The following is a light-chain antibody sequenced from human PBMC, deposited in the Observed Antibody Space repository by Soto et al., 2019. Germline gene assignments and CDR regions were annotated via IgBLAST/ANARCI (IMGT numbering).Light chain of an antibody. V-gene: IGKV1-8*01. CDR1: QGISSY. J-gene: IGKJ1*01. CDR3: QQYYSYPLT. CDR2: AAS. Sequence: AIRMTQAPSSFSASTGDRVTITCRASQGISSYLAWYQQKPGKAPKLLIYAASTLQSGVPSRLSGSGSGTDFTLTLRCLQSEDFATYYCQQYYSYPLTFGQGTKV.